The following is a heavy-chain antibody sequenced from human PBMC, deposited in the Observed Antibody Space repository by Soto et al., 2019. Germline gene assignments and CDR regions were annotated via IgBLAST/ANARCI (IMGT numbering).Heavy chain of an antibody. D-gene: IGHD1-1*01. Sequence: GGSLRLSCAASGFTFSSYSMNWVRQAPGKGPEWVSSISSSSSYIYYADSVKGRFTVSRDNAKNSLYLQMNSLRAEDTAVYYCAKDIPNAAFDIWGQGPMVT. CDR1: GFTFSSYS. CDR2: ISSSSSYI. J-gene: IGHJ3*02. CDR3: AKDIPNAAFDI. V-gene: IGHV3-21*01.